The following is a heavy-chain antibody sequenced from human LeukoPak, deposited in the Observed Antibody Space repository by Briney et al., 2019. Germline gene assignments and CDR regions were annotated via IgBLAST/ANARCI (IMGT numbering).Heavy chain of an antibody. D-gene: IGHD4-23*01. Sequence: SETLSLTCTVSGGSISSYYWSWIRQPPGKGLEWIGCIYYSGSTNYNPSLKSRVTISVDTSKNQFSLKLSSVTAADTAVYYCARALYGGNSFDYWGQGTLVTVSS. CDR1: GGSISSYY. CDR2: IYYSGST. J-gene: IGHJ4*02. V-gene: IGHV4-59*01. CDR3: ARALYGGNSFDY.